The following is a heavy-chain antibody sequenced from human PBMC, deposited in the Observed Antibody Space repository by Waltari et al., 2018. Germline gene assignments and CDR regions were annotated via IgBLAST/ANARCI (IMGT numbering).Heavy chain of an antibody. D-gene: IGHD3-3*02. CDR3: ARFSKSANWIDP. V-gene: IGHV4-39*01. J-gene: IGHJ5*02. CDR2: ISYSGIT. CDR1: RWPISSSGSY. Sequence: QLQLQESGPGLVKPSETLSLTCTAPRWPISSSGSYWGWIRHPPGKGLGWIGSISYSGITYYNTSLMSRVTISIDTSKNQFSLKLTSVIAAETAVFYCARFSKSANWIDPWGQGTLVTVSS.